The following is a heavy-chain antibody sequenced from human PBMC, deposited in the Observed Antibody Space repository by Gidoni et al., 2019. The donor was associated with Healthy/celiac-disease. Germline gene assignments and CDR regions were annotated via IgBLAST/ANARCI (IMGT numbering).Heavy chain of an antibody. J-gene: IGHJ4*02. CDR1: GGSFSGYY. D-gene: IGHD2-2*01. Sequence: QVQLQQWGAGLFKPSETLSLTCAVYGGSFSGYYWSWIRQPPGKGLEWIGEINHSGSTNYNPSLKSRVTISVDTSKNQFSLKLSSVTAADTAVYYCARVSTHRSRGDYWGQGTLVTVSS. CDR2: INHSGST. CDR3: ARVSTHRSRGDY. V-gene: IGHV4-34*01.